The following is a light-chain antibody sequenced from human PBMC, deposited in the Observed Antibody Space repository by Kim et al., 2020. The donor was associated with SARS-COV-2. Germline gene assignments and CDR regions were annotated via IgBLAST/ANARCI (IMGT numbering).Light chain of an antibody. V-gene: IGKV3D-7*01. Sequence: PGERVTLSCRSSQMVSSSYLTWYQQKPGQAPRLLIYGASTRATGIPARFSGSGSGTDFTLTISSLQPEDFAVYYCQQDYNLPLYTFGQGNKLEI. CDR2: GAS. CDR1: QMVSSSY. J-gene: IGKJ2*01. CDR3: QQDYNLPLYT.